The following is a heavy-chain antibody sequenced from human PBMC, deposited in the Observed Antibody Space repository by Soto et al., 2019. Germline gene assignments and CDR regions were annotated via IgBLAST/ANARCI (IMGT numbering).Heavy chain of an antibody. CDR3: AKDGLYDSSGYYFDY. CDR1: GFTFSSYA. D-gene: IGHD3-22*01. Sequence: PGGSLRLSCAASGFTFSSYAMSWVRQAPGKGLEWVSAISGSGGSTYYADSVKGRFTISRDNSKNTLYLQMNSLRAEDTAVYYCAKDGLYDSSGYYFDYWGQGTLVTVSS. V-gene: IGHV3-23*01. CDR2: ISGSGGST. J-gene: IGHJ4*02.